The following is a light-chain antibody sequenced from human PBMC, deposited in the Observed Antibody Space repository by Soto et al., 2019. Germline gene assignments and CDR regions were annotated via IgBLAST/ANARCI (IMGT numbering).Light chain of an antibody. CDR2: GAS. CDR1: QSISGSD. V-gene: IGKV3-20*01. Sequence: DIVLTQSPGTLSLSPGERASLSCRASQSISGSDLAWYQQRPGQAPRLLIYGASSRATGIPDRFSGSGFGTDFTLTISRLEPEDFAVYYCQQYGSSSTFGQGTKVDIK. CDR3: QQYGSSST. J-gene: IGKJ1*01.